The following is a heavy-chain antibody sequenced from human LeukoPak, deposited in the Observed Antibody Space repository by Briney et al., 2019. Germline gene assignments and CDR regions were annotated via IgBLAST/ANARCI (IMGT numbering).Heavy chain of an antibody. D-gene: IGHD3-10*01. V-gene: IGHV3-23*01. J-gene: IGHJ4*02. CDR2: IYENGGTT. CDR3: AKSDGGD. Sequence: GGSLRLSCVGSGFTFRSHAMSWVRQAPEKGLEFVSGIYENGGTTYYADSVKGRFTISRDNSKNTLYLQMNSLRAEDTAIYYCAKSDGGDWGQGTLVTVSS. CDR1: GFTFRSHA.